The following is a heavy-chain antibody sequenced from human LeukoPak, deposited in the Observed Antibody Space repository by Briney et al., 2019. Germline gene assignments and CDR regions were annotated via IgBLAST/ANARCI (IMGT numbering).Heavy chain of an antibody. Sequence: PGGSLRLSCAASGFTFSGAWMSWVRQAPGKGLEWVGRIKGKTNGETVDYGAPVKGRFNISRDDSKNTVFLQMNSLKTEDTAVYYCSTAYGGSGSDWGQGTLVTVSS. CDR1: GFTFSGAW. CDR2: IKGKTNGETV. J-gene: IGHJ4*02. D-gene: IGHD3-10*01. V-gene: IGHV3-15*01. CDR3: STAYGGSGSD.